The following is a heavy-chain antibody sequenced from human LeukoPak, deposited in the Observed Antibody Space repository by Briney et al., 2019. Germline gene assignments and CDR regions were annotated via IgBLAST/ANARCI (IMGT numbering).Heavy chain of an antibody. J-gene: IGHJ4*02. Sequence: PSETLSLTCTVSGGSISSSSYYWGWIRQPPGKGLEWIGSIYYSGSTYYNPSLKSRVTISVDTSKNQFSLKLSSVTAADTAVYYCARHVAYYYDGLGYWGQGTLVTVSS. CDR3: ARHVAYYYDGLGY. D-gene: IGHD3-22*01. CDR1: GGSISSSSYY. V-gene: IGHV4-39*01. CDR2: IYYSGST.